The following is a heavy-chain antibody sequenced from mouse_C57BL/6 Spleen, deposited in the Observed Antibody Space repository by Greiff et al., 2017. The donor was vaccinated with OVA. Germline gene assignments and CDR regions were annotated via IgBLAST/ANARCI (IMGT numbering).Heavy chain of an antibody. CDR3: ARGGTTVPDY. J-gene: IGHJ2*01. Sequence: QVQLQQPGAELVMPGASVKLSCKASGYTFTSYWMHWVKQRPGQGLEWIGEIDPSDSYTNYNQKFKGKSTLTVDQSSSTAYMQLSSLTSEDSAVYYCARGGTTVPDYWGQGTTLTVSS. V-gene: IGHV1-69*01. CDR1: GYTFTSYW. D-gene: IGHD1-1*01. CDR2: IDPSDSYT.